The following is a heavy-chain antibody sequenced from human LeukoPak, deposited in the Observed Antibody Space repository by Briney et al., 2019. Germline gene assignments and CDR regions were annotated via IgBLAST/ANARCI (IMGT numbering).Heavy chain of an antibody. CDR3: ARANFLYCSSTTCLFDY. D-gene: IGHD2-2*01. Sequence: GASLKVSCKASGYTFTDYYLHWVRQAPGQGFEWMAWINPNSGDTNYAQKFQGRVTMTRDTSISTAHMGMSRLRSDDTAVYYCARANFLYCSSTTCLFDYWGQGTLVTVSS. CDR2: INPNSGDT. CDR1: GYTFTDYY. V-gene: IGHV1-2*02. J-gene: IGHJ4*02.